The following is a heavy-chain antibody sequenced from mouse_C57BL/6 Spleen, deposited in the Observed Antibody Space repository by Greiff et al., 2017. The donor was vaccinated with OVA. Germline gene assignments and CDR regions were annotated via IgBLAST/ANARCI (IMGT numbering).Heavy chain of an antibody. CDR2: IYPGGGYT. CDR3: ARSGDYDRTAYAMDY. CDR1: GYTFTNYW. D-gene: IGHD2-4*01. J-gene: IGHJ4*01. V-gene: IGHV1-63*01. Sequence: QVQLQQSGAELVRPGPSVKMSCKASGYTFTNYWIGWAKQRPGNGLEWIGDIYPGGGYTNYNEKFKGKATLNAEKSSSTAYRQFSSLTSEDSSIYYSARSGDYDRTAYAMDYWGQGTSVTVSS.